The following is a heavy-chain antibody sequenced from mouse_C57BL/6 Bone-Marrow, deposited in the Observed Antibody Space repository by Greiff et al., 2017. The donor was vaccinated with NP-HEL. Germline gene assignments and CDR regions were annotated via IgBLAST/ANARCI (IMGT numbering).Heavy chain of an antibody. J-gene: IGHJ2*01. V-gene: IGHV3-6*01. CDR3: ARDLLLRGY. CDR2: INYDGSN. CDR1: GYSITSCYF. Sequence: EVQRVESGPGLVQPSQSLSLTCSVTGYSITSCYFWNWLRPFPGNKLEWIGYINYDGSNNYNPSLKNRISITRDTSKNQFFLKLNSVTTEDTATYYCARDLLLRGYWGQGTTLTVSS. D-gene: IGHD1-1*01.